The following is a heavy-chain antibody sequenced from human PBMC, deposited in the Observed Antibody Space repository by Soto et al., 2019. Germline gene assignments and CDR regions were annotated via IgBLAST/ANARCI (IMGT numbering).Heavy chain of an antibody. Sequence: EVQLLESGGGLAQPGGSLRLSCAASGFSISGFAMSWVRQAPGKGLEWVSMIRGSEDSTYYGDSVKGRFTISRDNSKNTLYLQMNSLRAEDTVIYYCAKDRGENTGYPIFDYWGQGILVTVSS. CDR2: IRGSEDST. CDR1: GFSISGFA. CDR3: AKDRGENTGYPIFDY. D-gene: IGHD3-9*01. J-gene: IGHJ4*02. V-gene: IGHV3-23*01.